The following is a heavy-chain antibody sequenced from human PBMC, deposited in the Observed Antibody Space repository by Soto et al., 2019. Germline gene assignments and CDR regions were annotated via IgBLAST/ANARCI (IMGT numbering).Heavy chain of an antibody. Sequence: PGESLKISCKGSGYSFTSYWIGWVRQMPGKGLEWMGIIYPGDSDTRYSPSFQGQVTISAGKSISTAYLQWSSLKASDTAMYYCARRSSYYCSGGSCYSGEAPNWFDPWGQGTLVTVSS. CDR1: GYSFTSYW. D-gene: IGHD2-15*01. CDR3: ARRSSYYCSGGSCYSGEAPNWFDP. V-gene: IGHV5-51*01. CDR2: IYPGDSDT. J-gene: IGHJ5*02.